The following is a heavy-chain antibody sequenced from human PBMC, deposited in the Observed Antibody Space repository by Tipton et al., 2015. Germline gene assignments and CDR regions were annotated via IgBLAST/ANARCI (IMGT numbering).Heavy chain of an antibody. CDR2: VIPIFGSP. Sequence: QSGAEVKKPGSSVKVSCKASGVTFTNFAISWVRQAPGQGLEWMGGVIPIFGSPIYTQKFQGRVTITAHESTSTAYLEVSSLRSEDTAVYYCARDSPGIAVVYDAFDIWGQGTMVTVSS. D-gene: IGHD6-19*01. V-gene: IGHV1-69*01. CDR1: GVTFTNFA. CDR3: ARDSPGIAVVYDAFDI. J-gene: IGHJ3*02.